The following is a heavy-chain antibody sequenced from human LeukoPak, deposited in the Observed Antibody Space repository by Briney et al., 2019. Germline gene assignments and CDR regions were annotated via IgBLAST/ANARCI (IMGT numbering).Heavy chain of an antibody. CDR2: ISSNGRST. J-gene: IGHJ4*02. V-gene: IGHV3-64D*06. CDR3: VKVMWDTVMAGYFDY. Sequence: GGSLRLSCSASGFTFSTYAMHWVRQAPGKGLEYFSAISSNGRSTYYADSVKGRFTISRDNSKNTLYLQMSSLRGEDTALYYCVKVMWDTVMAGYFDYWGQGTLVTVSS. CDR1: GFTFSTYA. D-gene: IGHD5-18*01.